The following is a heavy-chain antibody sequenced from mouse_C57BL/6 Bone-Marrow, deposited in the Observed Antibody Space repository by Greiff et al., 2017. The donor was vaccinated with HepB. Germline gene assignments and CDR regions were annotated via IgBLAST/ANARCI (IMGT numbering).Heavy chain of an antibody. CDR1: GYTFTDYE. V-gene: IGHV1-15*01. D-gene: IGHD2-4*01. CDR3: TLIYYDYPAWFAY. J-gene: IGHJ3*01. CDR2: IDPETGGT. Sequence: QVQLQQSGAELVRPGASVTLSCKASGYTFTDYEMHWVKQTPVHGLEWIGAIDPETGGTAYNQKFKGKAILTADKSSSTAYMELRSLTSEDYAGYYCTLIYYDYPAWFAYWGQGTLVTVSA.